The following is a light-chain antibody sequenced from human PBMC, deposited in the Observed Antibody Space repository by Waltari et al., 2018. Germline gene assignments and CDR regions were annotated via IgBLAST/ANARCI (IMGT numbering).Light chain of an antibody. CDR1: SNDIGSYNF. Sequence: QSDLTQPASVSGSLGQSIIISCAGTSNDIGSYNFVSWFQHRPGEAPRLLIYAVNNRPSGVSSRFPGSKSGNTASLTISGLQPEDEGDYYCSSYTDTSSLVFGGGTTVAVL. J-gene: IGLJ6*01. V-gene: IGLV2-14*03. CDR2: AVN. CDR3: SSYTDTSSLV.